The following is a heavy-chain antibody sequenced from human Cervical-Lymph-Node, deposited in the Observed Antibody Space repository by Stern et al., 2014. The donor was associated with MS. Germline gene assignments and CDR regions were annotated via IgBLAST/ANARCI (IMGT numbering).Heavy chain of an antibody. CDR3: TKDTYGPEDY. J-gene: IGHJ4*02. D-gene: IGHD3-10*01. CDR2: IKRDGTTI. V-gene: IGHV3-74*03. CDR1: GFTFRNYW. Sequence: EVQLVESGGGLVQPGGSLRLSFVASGFTFRNYWMHWVRQGPGKGLGWVARIKRDGTTITHADSVKGRFTISRDNAKNTLYLQMNSLRVEDTAVYYCTKDTYGPEDYWGQGTSVTVSS.